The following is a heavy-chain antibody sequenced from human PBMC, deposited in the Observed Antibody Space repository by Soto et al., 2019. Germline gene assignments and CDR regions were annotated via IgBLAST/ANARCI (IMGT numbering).Heavy chain of an antibody. J-gene: IGHJ4*02. V-gene: IGHV4-61*01. Sequence: SETLSLTCTVSGGSVNSDSYFWTWIRQPPGKTLEWIGYIYYSGSTNYNPSLRSRITISLDTSKNQFPLKLSSVTAADTAVYYCARETVYGSGSYNGWGQGTLVTVSS. CDR2: IYYSGST. CDR1: GGSVNSDSYF. CDR3: ARETVYGSGSYNG. D-gene: IGHD3-10*01.